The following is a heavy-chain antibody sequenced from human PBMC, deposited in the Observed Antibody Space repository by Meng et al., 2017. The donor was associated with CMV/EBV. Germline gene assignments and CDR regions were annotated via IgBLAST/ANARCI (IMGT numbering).Heavy chain of an antibody. Sequence: GGSLRLSCAASGFTFDDYGMSWVRQAPGKGLEWVSHINWSGGSTGYVDSVKGRFTILRDNAKNSLYLQMNSLRVEDTAFYYCAREAIVGAASDYWGQGTLVTVSS. CDR2: INWSGGST. J-gene: IGHJ4*02. V-gene: IGHV3-20*04. CDR3: AREAIVGAASDY. D-gene: IGHD1-26*01. CDR1: GFTFDDYG.